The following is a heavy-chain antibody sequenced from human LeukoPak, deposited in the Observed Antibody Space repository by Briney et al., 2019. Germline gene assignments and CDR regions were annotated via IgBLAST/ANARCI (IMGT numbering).Heavy chain of an antibody. Sequence: GGSLRLSCAASGFTFSSYAMHWVRQAPGKGLEWVAVISYDGSNKYYADSVKGRFTISRDNSKNTLYLQMNSLRAEDTAVYYCAIRTDIVVVPAAFFDYWGQGTLVTVSS. CDR1: GFTFSSYA. CDR3: AIRTDIVVVPAAFFDY. J-gene: IGHJ4*02. D-gene: IGHD2-2*01. V-gene: IGHV3-30-3*01. CDR2: ISYDGSNK.